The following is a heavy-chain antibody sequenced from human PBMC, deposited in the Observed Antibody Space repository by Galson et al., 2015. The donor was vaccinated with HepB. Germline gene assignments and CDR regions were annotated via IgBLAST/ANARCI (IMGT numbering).Heavy chain of an antibody. Sequence: SETLSLTCAVYGGSFSGYYWSWIRQPPGKGLEWIGEINHSGSTNYNPSLKSRVTISVDTSKNQFSLKLSSVTAADTAVYYCARAGIAARAPPRSWGQGTLVTVSS. V-gene: IGHV4-34*01. CDR2: INHSGST. CDR3: ARAGIAARAPPRS. J-gene: IGHJ5*02. CDR1: GGSFSGYY. D-gene: IGHD6-6*01.